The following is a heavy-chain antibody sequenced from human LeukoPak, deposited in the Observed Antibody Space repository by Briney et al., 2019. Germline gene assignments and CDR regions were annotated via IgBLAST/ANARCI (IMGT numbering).Heavy chain of an antibody. Sequence: ASVKVSCKASGYTFTSYGISWVRQAPGQGLGWRGWISAYNGNTNYAQKLQGRVTMTTDTSTSTAYMELRSLRSDDTAVYYCARATSLDTAILRDYYYGMDVWGKGTTVTVSS. D-gene: IGHD5-18*01. J-gene: IGHJ6*04. CDR1: GYTFTSYG. CDR2: ISAYNGNT. V-gene: IGHV1-18*04. CDR3: ARATSLDTAILRDYYYGMDV.